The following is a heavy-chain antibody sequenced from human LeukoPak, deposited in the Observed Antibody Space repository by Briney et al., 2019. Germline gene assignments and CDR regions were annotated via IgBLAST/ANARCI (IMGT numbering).Heavy chain of an antibody. Sequence: GGSLRLSCAASGFTFSSYEMNWVRQAPGKGLEWVSYISSSGSTIYYADSVKGRFTISRDNAKNSLYLQMNSLRAEDTAVYYCAIRIRYFDWLPIAGWGQGTLVTVSS. J-gene: IGHJ4*02. D-gene: IGHD3-9*01. V-gene: IGHV3-48*03. CDR3: AIRIRYFDWLPIAG. CDR1: GFTFSSYE. CDR2: ISSSGSTI.